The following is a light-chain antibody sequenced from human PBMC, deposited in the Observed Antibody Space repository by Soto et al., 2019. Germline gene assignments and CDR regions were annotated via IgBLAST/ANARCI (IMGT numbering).Light chain of an antibody. V-gene: IGKV3-15*01. CDR2: GAS. CDR1: QSISSN. Sequence: EIVMTQSPATLSVSPGERATLSCRASQSISSNLAFYQQKPGQAPRLLIYGASTMATGIPARFSGSGSGTECTLTVSSLQSEDFAVYNCQQYNNWPRRFGQGTKVEIK. J-gene: IGKJ1*01. CDR3: QQYNNWPRR.